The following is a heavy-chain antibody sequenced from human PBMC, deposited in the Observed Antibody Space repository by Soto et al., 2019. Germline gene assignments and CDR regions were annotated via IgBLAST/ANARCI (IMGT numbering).Heavy chain of an antibody. CDR1: GFTFSAYS. CDR2: ITSRSDYI. CDR3: ARVDGYTYPNDY. Sequence: LRLSCAASGFTFSAYSMSWVRQAPGKGLEWVSSITSRSDYIYYADSLKGRFTISRDNAKNSLYLQMHSLRAEDTAFYYCARVDGYTYPNDYWGQGTLVTVSS. J-gene: IGHJ4*02. D-gene: IGHD5-12*01. V-gene: IGHV3-21*01.